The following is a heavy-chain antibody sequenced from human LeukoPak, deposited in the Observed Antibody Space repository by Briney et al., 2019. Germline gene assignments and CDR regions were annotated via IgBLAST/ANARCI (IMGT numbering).Heavy chain of an antibody. V-gene: IGHV3-30*02. Sequence: GGSLRLSCTASGFTFSSYGMHWVRQAPGKGLEWVAFIPYDGSNKYYADSVKGRFTISRDDSKNTLYLQMNSLTTEDTALYYCAKGQLRMAAEFDYWGQGTLVTVSS. CDR1: GFTFSSYG. J-gene: IGHJ4*02. D-gene: IGHD2-2*01. CDR3: AKGQLRMAAEFDY. CDR2: IPYDGSNK.